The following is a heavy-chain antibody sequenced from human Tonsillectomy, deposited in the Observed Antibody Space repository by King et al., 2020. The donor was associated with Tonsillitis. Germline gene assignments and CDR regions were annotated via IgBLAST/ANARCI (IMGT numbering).Heavy chain of an antibody. CDR2: INSDGSST. V-gene: IGHV3-74*01. CDR1: GLTFSSYW. J-gene: IGHJ6*03. D-gene: IGHD1-1*01. CDR3: AREVPIYYYYMDV. Sequence: VQLVQSGGGLVQPGGSLRLSCAASGLTFSSYWMHWVRQAPGKGLVGVSRINSDGSSTSYADSVKGRFTISRDNAKNTLYLQMNSLRAEDTAVYYCAREVPIYYYYMDVWGKGTTVTVSS.